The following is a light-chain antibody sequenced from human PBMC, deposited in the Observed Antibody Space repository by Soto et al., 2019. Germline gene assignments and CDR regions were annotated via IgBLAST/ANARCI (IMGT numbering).Light chain of an antibody. J-gene: IGKJ1*01. Sequence: VLTQSPGTLSLSPGERTTLSCRASQNIRGNELAWYQQKPGQPPRLLIYRGSSRAPGIPDRFSGRGYGTEFTLTSSRLEPDDFAVYYCQDYGTSAPWTFGQGTRVEIK. V-gene: IGKV3-20*01. CDR1: QNIRGNE. CDR2: RGS. CDR3: QDYGTSAPWT.